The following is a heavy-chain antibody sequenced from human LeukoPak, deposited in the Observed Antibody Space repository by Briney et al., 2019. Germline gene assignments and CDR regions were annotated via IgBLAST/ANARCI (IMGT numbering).Heavy chain of an antibody. CDR3: ARGPPPDFDRSGFYYNY. V-gene: IGHV4-34*01. Sequence: SETLSLTCAIYGGSFSGYYWSWFRQPPGKGLEWIGEISHAGGASYNPSLKSRVTISEDTSKNQFSLNLSSVTAADTAVYYCARGPPPDFDRSGFYYNYWGQGALVIVSS. CDR2: ISHAGGA. CDR1: GGSFSGYY. J-gene: IGHJ4*02. D-gene: IGHD3-22*01.